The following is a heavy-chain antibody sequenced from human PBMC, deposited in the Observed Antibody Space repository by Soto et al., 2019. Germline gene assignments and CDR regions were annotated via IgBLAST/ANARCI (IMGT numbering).Heavy chain of an antibody. CDR1: GDSVSSNSAA. V-gene: IGHV6-1*01. J-gene: IGHJ3*02. D-gene: IGHD6-13*01. CDR3: AREEQLASKAPQDAFDI. Sequence: SQTLSLTCAISGDSVSSNSAAWNWIRHAPSRGLEWLGRTYYRSKWYNDYAVSVKSRITINPDTSKNQFSLQLNAVTPEHTAVYYCAREEQLASKAPQDAFDICGQGTMVTVSS. CDR2: TYYRSKWYN.